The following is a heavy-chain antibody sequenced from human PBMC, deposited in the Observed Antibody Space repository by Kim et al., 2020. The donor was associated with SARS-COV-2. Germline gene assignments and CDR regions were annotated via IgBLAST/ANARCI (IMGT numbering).Heavy chain of an antibody. CDR3: ARGPPLYCSGGSCYGYRYGSGLDP. CDR1: GGSFSGYY. V-gene: IGHV4-34*01. CDR2: INHSGST. Sequence: SETLSLTCAVYGGSFSGYYWSWIRQPPGKGLEWIGEINHSGSTNYNPSLKSRVTISVDTSKNQFSLKLSSVTAADTAVYYCARGPPLYCSGGSCYGYRYGSGLDPWGQGTLVTVSS. D-gene: IGHD2-15*01. J-gene: IGHJ5*02.